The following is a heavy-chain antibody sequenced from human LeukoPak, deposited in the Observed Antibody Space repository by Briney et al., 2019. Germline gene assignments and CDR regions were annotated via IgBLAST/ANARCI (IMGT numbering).Heavy chain of an antibody. Sequence: APVKVSCKASGYTFTGYYMHWVRQAPGQGLEWMGWINPNSGGTNYAQKFQGRVTMTRDTSISTAYMELSRLRSDDTAVYYCAREITTVRKRITMVQGVISLMDWGQGTLVTVSS. CDR3: AREITTVRKRITMVQGVISLMD. D-gene: IGHD3-10*01. J-gene: IGHJ4*02. CDR2: INPNSGGT. CDR1: GYTFTGYY. V-gene: IGHV1-2*02.